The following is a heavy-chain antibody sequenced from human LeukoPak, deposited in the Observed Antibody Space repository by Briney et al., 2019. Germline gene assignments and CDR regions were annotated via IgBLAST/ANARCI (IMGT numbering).Heavy chain of an antibody. Sequence: PGGSLRLSCAASGFTFSSFAMSWVRQAPGKGLEWVSTISGSGGSTYYADSVKGRFTISRDNSKNTLYLQMNSLRAEDTAVYYCAKALRNIGAAAGTNYWGQGTLVTVSS. D-gene: IGHD6-13*01. CDR2: ISGSGGST. CDR1: GFTFSSFA. CDR3: AKALRNIGAAAGTNY. V-gene: IGHV3-23*01. J-gene: IGHJ4*02.